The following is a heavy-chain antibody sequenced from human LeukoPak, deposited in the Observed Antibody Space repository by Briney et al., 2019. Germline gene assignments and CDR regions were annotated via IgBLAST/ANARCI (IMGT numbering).Heavy chain of an antibody. Sequence: GGSLRLSCAASGFTFSSCGMHWVRQAPGKGLEWVAVISYDGSNKYYADSVKGRFTISRDNSKNTLYLQMSSLRVEDTALYYCAKGNNSISYNFDYWGQGTLVTVSS. D-gene: IGHD4-11*01. CDR1: GFTFSSCG. J-gene: IGHJ4*02. V-gene: IGHV3-30*18. CDR2: ISYDGSNK. CDR3: AKGNNSISYNFDY.